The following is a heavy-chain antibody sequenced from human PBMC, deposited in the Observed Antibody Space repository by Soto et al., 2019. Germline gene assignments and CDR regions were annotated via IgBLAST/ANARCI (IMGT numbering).Heavy chain of an antibody. Sequence: SQTLSLTCAISGDSVSSNGATWNWIRQSPSRGLEWLGRTYYRSKWYYDYAVSVKSRITINPDTSKNQFSLQLKSVTAEDTAVYYCGRAHLGTDRYTLEPFVPWRQETLVTVSS. J-gene: IGHJ5*02. CDR2: TYYRSKWYY. V-gene: IGHV6-1*01. D-gene: IGHD3-16*01. CDR1: GDSVSSNGAT. CDR3: GRAHLGTDRYTLEPFVP.